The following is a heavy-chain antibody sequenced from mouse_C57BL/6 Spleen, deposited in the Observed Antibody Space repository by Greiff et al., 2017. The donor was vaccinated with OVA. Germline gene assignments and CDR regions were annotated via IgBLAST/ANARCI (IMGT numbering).Heavy chain of an antibody. J-gene: IGHJ1*03. V-gene: IGHV2-9*01. Sequence: VKVVESGPGLVAPSQSLSITCTVSGFSLTSYGVDWVRQPPGKGLEWLGVIWGGGSTNYTSHLMSRLSISKDDSKSQGFLKMNSLQTDDTAMCYWAKHASGKGPGYFDGWGTGTTVTVSS. D-gene: IGHD3-3*01. CDR2: IWGGGST. CDR3: AKHASGKGPGYFDG. CDR1: GFSLTSYG.